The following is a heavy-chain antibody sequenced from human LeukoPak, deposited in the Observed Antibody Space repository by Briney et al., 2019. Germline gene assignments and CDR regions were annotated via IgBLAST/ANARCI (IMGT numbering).Heavy chain of an antibody. D-gene: IGHD6-19*01. CDR2: INPDSGST. V-gene: IGHV1-2*02. J-gene: IGHJ4*02. Sequence: ASVKVSCKASGYTFTNYGISWVRQAPGQGLEWMGWINPDSGSTSYEQRFKGRVTMTRATSNSTAYIELSRLTSDDTAVYYCARVQTNGWHYFDYWGQGTLVTVTS. CDR3: ARVQTNGWHYFDY. CDR1: GYTFTNYG.